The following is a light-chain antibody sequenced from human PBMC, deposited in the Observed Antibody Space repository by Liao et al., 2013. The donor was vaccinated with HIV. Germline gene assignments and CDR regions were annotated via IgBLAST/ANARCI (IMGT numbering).Light chain of an antibody. J-gene: IGLJ2*01. CDR2: QDS. CDR3: QAWDSSTAHVV. CDR1: NVASNS. Sequence: SYELTQPPSVSVAPGKTASITCGGNNVASNSVHWYQQKPGQSPVLVIYQDSKRPSGIPERFSGSNSGNTATLTISGTQAMDEADYYCQAWDSSTAHVVFGGGTKLTVL. V-gene: IGLV3-21*01.